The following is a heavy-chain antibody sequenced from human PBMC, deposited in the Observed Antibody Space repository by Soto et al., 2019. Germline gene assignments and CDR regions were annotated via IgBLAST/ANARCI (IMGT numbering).Heavy chain of an antibody. V-gene: IGHV4-61*01. Sequence: SETLSLTCTVSGGSVSSGSYYWSWIRQPPGKGLEWIGYIYYSGSTNYNPSLKSRVTISVATSKNQFSLKLSSVTAADTAVYYCARDEVGYYDSSGYYGNYFDYWGQGTLVTVSS. D-gene: IGHD3-22*01. CDR2: IYYSGST. CDR3: ARDEVGYYDSSGYYGNYFDY. CDR1: GGSVSSGSYY. J-gene: IGHJ4*02.